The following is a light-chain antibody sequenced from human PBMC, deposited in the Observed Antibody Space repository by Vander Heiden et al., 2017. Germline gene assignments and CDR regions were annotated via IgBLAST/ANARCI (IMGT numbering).Light chain of an antibody. CDR2: GNS. J-gene: IGLJ2*01. V-gene: IGLV1-40*01. CDR1: SSNIGAGYD. Sequence: QSVLTQPPSVSGAPGHRVTISCTGSSSNIGAGYDVHWYQQLPGTAPNLLIYGNSNRPSGVPDRFSGSKSGTSASLAITGLQAEDEADDYCQYYDSSLSGAVFGGGTKLTVL. CDR3: QYYDSSLSGAV.